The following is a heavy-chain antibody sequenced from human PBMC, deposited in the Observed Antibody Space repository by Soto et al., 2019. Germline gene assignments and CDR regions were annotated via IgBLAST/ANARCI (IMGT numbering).Heavy chain of an antibody. D-gene: IGHD3-22*01. CDR3: ARPSTMIYSAFDT. Sequence: GGSLRLSCEASGFTFSRHWLHWVRQAPGEGLVSVSRISPDGSDTNYADSVEGRFTISRDNAKSTLYLDMNSLRAEDTGVYYCARPSTMIYSAFDTWAQGTKVTVSS. J-gene: IGHJ3*02. V-gene: IGHV3-74*01. CDR2: ISPDGSDT. CDR1: GFTFSRHW.